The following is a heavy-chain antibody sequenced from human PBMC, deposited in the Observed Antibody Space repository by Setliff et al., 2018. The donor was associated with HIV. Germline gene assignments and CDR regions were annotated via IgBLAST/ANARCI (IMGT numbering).Heavy chain of an antibody. J-gene: IGHJ3*02. D-gene: IGHD6-13*01. CDR3: ASDYSSRHDAFGI. Sequence: PSETLSLTCTVSGGPISSYYWSWIRQPPGKGLEWIGYTYYSGRTNYNPSLKSRVTISVDTSKIQFSLKLSSVTAADTAVYYCASDYSSRHDAFGIWGQGTVVTVSS. CDR1: GGPISSYY. CDR2: TYYSGRT. V-gene: IGHV4-59*08.